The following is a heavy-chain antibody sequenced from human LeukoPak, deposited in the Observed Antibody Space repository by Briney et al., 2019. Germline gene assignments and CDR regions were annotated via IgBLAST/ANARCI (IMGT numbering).Heavy chain of an antibody. CDR3: ARDSGSYAVAYNNYGMDV. V-gene: IGHV3-53*05. D-gene: IGHD1-26*01. CDR2: IYSGGST. J-gene: IGHJ6*02. Sequence: AESLRLSCAASGFTVSGNYMSWVRQAPGKGLEWDSVIYSGGSTYYADAVKGRFTISRDNSKNTLYLQMNSLRAEDTAVYYCARDSGSYAVAYNNYGMDVWGQGTTVTVSS. CDR1: GFTVSGNY.